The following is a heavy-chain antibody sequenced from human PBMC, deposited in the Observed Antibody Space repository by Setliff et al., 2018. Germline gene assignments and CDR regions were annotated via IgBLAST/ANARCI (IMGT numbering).Heavy chain of an antibody. CDR3: ARHVYGSGSYYNWFDP. V-gene: IGHV4-38-2*01. D-gene: IGHD3-10*01. Sequence: SETLSLTCAVSGYSISSGYYWGWIRQPPGKGLEWIGSIYHSGSTYYNPSLKSRVTISVDTSKNQFSLKLSSVTAADMAVYYCARHVYGSGSYYNWFDPWGQGTLVTVSS. J-gene: IGHJ5*02. CDR2: IYHSGST. CDR1: GYSISSGYY.